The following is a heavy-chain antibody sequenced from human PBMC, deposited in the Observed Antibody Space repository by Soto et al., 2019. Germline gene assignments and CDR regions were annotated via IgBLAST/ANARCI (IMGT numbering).Heavy chain of an antibody. CDR3: ARRHSGGFFRFFDS. CDR1: GGSLSTNP. J-gene: IGHJ4*02. CDR2: TGSGTGPG. Sequence: QVQLVQSGTEVKKPGSSVKVSCKASGGSLSTNPISWVRQAPGQGLEWMGGTGSGTGPGNHAQKFQGRLTVTADNSTRTAYMELPNLSSEDTAVYYCARRHSGGFFRFFDSWGQGTLVTVSS. V-gene: IGHV1-69*06. D-gene: IGHD2-15*01.